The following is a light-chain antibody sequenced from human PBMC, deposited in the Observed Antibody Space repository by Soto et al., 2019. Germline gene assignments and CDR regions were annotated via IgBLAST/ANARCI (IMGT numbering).Light chain of an antibody. Sequence: QSVLTQPASVSGSPGQSITISCTGTSSDVGGYNYVSWYQQHPGKAPKLMIYDVSNRPSGVSNRFSGSKSGNTASLTISGLQAEDEADYYCSSYTSSNTHLVFGGGTKVTVL. CDR1: SSDVGGYNY. CDR2: DVS. V-gene: IGLV2-14*01. CDR3: SSYTSSNTHLV. J-gene: IGLJ2*01.